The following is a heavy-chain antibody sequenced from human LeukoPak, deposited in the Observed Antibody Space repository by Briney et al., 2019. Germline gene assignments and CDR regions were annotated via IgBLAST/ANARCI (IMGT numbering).Heavy chain of an antibody. V-gene: IGHV1-2*02. J-gene: IGHJ6*03. Sequence: GPVKVSCKASGYTFTDFYMLWVRQAPGQGLEWLGWINPNSGGTDYAQKFQGRVTMTRDTSTSTAYMELSRLRSDDTAVYHCARGHGSYYYYMDVWGKGTTVTVSS. CDR3: ARGHGSYYYYMDV. CDR1: GYTFTDFY. D-gene: IGHD3-10*01. CDR2: INPNSGGT.